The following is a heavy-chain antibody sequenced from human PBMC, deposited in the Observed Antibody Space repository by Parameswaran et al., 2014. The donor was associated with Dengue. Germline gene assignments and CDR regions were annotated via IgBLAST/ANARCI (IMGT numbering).Heavy chain of an antibody. D-gene: IGHD5-18*01. V-gene: IGHV7-4-1*02. Sequence: WVRQAPGQGLEWMGWINTNTGNPTYAQGFTGRFVFSLDTSVSTAYLQISSLKAEDTAVYYCARRGYSYGYPSWGQGTLVTVSS. CDR3: ARRGYSYGYPS. J-gene: IGHJ5*02. CDR2: INTNTGNP.